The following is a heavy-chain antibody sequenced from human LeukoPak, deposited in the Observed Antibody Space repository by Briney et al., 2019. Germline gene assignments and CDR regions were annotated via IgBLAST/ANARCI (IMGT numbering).Heavy chain of an antibody. CDR3: AKDRIPDGRYSIDF. V-gene: IGHV3-23*01. D-gene: IGHD5-24*01. Sequence: GGSLRLSYAASGFTFSDYYMSWIRQAPGKGLEWVSVIIGNGGDIHYAGSVRGRFTISRHNSKNTLYLQMNSLRVEDTAVYYCAKDRIPDGRYSIDFWGPGTLVTVSS. CDR1: GFTFSDYY. CDR2: IIGNGGDI. J-gene: IGHJ4*02.